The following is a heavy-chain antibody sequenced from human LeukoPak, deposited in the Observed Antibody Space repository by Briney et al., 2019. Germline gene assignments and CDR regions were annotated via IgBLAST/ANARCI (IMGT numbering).Heavy chain of an antibody. CDR2: IIPIFGTA. V-gene: IGHV1-69*13. J-gene: IGHJ3*02. CDR3: AREAGAAAGSDAFDI. CDR1: GGTFISYA. Sequence: ASVKVSCKASGGTFISYAISWVRQAPGQGLEWMGGIIPIFGTANYAQKFQGRVTITADESTSTAYMELSSLRSEDTAVYYCAREAGAAAGSDAFDIWGQGTMVTVSS. D-gene: IGHD6-13*01.